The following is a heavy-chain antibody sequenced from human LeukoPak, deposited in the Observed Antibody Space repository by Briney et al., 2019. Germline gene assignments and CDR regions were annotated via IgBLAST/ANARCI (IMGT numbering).Heavy chain of an antibody. CDR2: IIPIFGTA. CDR1: GGTFSSYA. J-gene: IGHJ5*02. V-gene: IGHV1-69*05. CDR3: ARTDSIWFDP. Sequence: ASVKVSCKASGGTFSSYAISWVRQAPGQGLEWMGGIIPIFGTANYALKFQGRVTITTDESTSTAYMELSSLRSEDTAVYYCARTDSIWFDPWGQGTLVTVSS. D-gene: IGHD4-11*01.